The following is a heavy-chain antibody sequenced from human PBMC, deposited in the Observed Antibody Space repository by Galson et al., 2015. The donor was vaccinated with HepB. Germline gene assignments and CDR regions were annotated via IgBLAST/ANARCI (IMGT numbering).Heavy chain of an antibody. Sequence: SLRLSCAASGFTFSSYAMHWVRQAPGKGLEWVAVIWYDGSNKYYADSVKGRLTISRDKSKNTLYLQMNSLRAEDTAVYYCARDRECQYELLCGYYYGMDVWGQGTTVTVSS. CDR2: IWYDGSNK. CDR3: ARDRECQYELLCGYYYGMDV. V-gene: IGHV3-33*01. J-gene: IGHJ6*02. CDR1: GFTFSSYA. D-gene: IGHD2-2*01.